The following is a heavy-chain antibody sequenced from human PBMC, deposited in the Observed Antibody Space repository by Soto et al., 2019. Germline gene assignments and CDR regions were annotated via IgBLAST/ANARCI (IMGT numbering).Heavy chain of an antibody. J-gene: IGHJ6*02. V-gene: IGHV4-61*08. D-gene: IGHD3-22*01. CDR2: IYYSGST. Sequence: SETLSLTCTVSGRSISSGGYYWSWLRQHPGKGLEWIGYIYYSGSTNYNPSLKSRVTISVDTSKNQFSLKLSSVTAADTAVYYCAREGYSSGYYYYYGMDVWGQGTMVTVSS. CDR1: GRSISSGGYY. CDR3: AREGYSSGYYYYYGMDV.